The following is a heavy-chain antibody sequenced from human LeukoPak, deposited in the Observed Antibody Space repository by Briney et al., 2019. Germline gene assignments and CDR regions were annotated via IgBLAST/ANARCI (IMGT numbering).Heavy chain of an antibody. Sequence: ASVKVSCKASGYTFTSYGISWVRQAPGQGLEWMGWISAYNGNTNYAQKLQGRVTMTTDTSTSTAYMELRSLRSDDTAVYYCAREAGYCSGGSCYADYWGQGALVTVSS. D-gene: IGHD2-15*01. CDR1: GYTFTSYG. CDR2: ISAYNGNT. CDR3: AREAGYCSGGSCYADY. J-gene: IGHJ4*02. V-gene: IGHV1-18*01.